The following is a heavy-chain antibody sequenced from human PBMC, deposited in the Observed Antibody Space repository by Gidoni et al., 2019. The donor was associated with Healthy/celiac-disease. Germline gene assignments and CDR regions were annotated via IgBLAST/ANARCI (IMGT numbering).Heavy chain of an antibody. CDR1: GYTFTGYY. D-gene: IGHD2-2*01. CDR3: ARTPNYCSSTSCPLDY. CDR2: INPNSGGT. V-gene: IGHV1-2*02. J-gene: IGHJ4*02. Sequence: VQLVQSGAEVKTPGASVKLSCTASGYTFTGYYMHWVRQAPGQGLEWMGWINPNSGGTNYAQKFQGRVTMTRDTSISTAYMELSRLRSDDTAVYYCARTPNYCSSTSCPLDYWGQGTLVTVSS.